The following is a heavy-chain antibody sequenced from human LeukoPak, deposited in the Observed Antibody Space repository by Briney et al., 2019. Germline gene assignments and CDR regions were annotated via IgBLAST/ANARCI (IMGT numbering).Heavy chain of an antibody. CDR3: AKDGYYYGSGSHHYDY. D-gene: IGHD3-10*01. CDR2: ISASGGST. Sequence: GGSLRLSCAAPGFTFSSYAMSWVRQAPGKGLEWVSAISASGGSTSYADSVKGRFTISRDNSKNTLFLQMNSLRAEDTAIYYCAKDGYYYGSGSHHYDYWGQGTLVTVSS. J-gene: IGHJ4*02. V-gene: IGHV3-23*01. CDR1: GFTFSSYA.